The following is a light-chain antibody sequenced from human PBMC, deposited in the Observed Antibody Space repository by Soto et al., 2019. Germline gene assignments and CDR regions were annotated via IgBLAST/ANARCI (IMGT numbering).Light chain of an antibody. CDR3: QQIHSTSSYT. Sequence: DIQMTQSPSSLCASVGDRVTITCRASQNIRNYLNWYQQRPGKTPNLLVYAASNLRSGVPSRFSGSGSGTDFTLTISSLQPEDFGTYYCQQIHSTSSYTFGQGSRVDVK. J-gene: IGKJ2*01. V-gene: IGKV1-39*01. CDR1: QNIRNY. CDR2: AAS.